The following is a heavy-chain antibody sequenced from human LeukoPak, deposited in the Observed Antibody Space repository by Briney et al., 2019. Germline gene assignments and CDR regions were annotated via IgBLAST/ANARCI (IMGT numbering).Heavy chain of an antibody. CDR1: GFTFTDYS. Sequence: GGSLRLSCAASGFTFTDYSMTWVRQAPGKGLEWVSSISTVSTYKFYSDSVKGRFTISRDNAKNILYLQMSSLSAEDTAVYYCARDGSGFYLYYYMDVWGRGTPVTVSS. CDR2: ISTVSTYK. J-gene: IGHJ6*03. CDR3: ARDGSGFYLYYYMDV. D-gene: IGHD3-3*01. V-gene: IGHV3-21*01.